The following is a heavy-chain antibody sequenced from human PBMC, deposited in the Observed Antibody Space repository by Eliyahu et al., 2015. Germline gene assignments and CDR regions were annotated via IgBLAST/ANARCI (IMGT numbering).Heavy chain of an antibody. J-gene: IGHJ1*01. CDR2: INPNSGGT. V-gene: IGHV1-2*06. Sequence: QVQLVQSGAEVKKPGASVKVSCKAXGYXFTGYYMHWARQAPGQGLEWMGPINPNSGGTNYAQKFQGRVTMTRDTSISTAYMELSRLRSDDTAVYYCARDRSGGYDFQHWGQGTLVTVSS. CDR3: ARDRSGGYDFQH. CDR1: GYXFTGYY. D-gene: IGHD6-19*01.